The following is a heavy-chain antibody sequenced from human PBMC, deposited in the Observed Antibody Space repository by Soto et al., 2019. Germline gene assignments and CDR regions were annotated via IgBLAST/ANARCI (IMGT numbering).Heavy chain of an antibody. V-gene: IGHV3-9*01. Sequence: EVQLVESGGGLVQPGRSLRLSCAASGCTFDDYAMHWVRQAPGKGLEWVSGISWNSGSIGYADSVKGRFTISRDNAKNSLYLQMNCLRAEYTALYYCAKLPLGAFDIWCQGTMVTVSS. CDR1: GCTFDDYA. CDR2: ISWNSGSI. CDR3: AKLPLGAFDI. J-gene: IGHJ3*02.